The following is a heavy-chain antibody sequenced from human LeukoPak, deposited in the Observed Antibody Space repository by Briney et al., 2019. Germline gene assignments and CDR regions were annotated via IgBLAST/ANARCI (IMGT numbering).Heavy chain of an antibody. CDR3: TLYYYDSSGYDTEYFQH. Sequence: GGSLRLSCAASGFTFSSYSMNWVRQAPGKGLEWVSSISSSSSYIYYADSVKGRFTISRDNAKNSLYLQMNSLRAEDTAVYYCTLYYYDSSGYDTEYFQHWGQGTLVTVSS. D-gene: IGHD3-22*01. CDR1: GFTFSSYS. J-gene: IGHJ1*01. CDR2: ISSSSSYI. V-gene: IGHV3-21*01.